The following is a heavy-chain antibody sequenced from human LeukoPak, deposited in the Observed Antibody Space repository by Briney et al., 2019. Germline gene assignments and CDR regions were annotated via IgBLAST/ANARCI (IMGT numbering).Heavy chain of an antibody. J-gene: IGHJ6*02. CDR3: ARGGSVTTYNYVYGLDV. D-gene: IGHD4-17*01. CDR1: GFTFSDHY. Sequence: PGGSLRLSCTASGFTFSDHYMDWVRQAPGKGLKSVARTRDKAKGYTTVYAASVKARFTISRDDSQNSLFLQINSLKTEDTAVYFCARGGSVTTYNYVYGLDVWGQGTTVTVSS. V-gene: IGHV3-72*01. CDR2: TRDKAKGYTT.